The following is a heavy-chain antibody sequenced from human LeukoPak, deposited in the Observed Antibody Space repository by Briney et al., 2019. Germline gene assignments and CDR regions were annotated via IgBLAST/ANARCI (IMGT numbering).Heavy chain of an antibody. CDR3: ARVGHKGLLPTDAFDI. V-gene: IGHV3-11*01. CDR2: ISSSGSTI. Sequence: GGSLRLSCAASGFTFSDYYMSWIRQAPGKRLEWVSYISSSGSTIYYADSVKGRFTISRDNAKNSLYLQMNSLRAEDTAVYYCARVGHKGLLPTDAFDIWGQGTMVTVSS. CDR1: GFTFSDYY. D-gene: IGHD3-22*01. J-gene: IGHJ3*02.